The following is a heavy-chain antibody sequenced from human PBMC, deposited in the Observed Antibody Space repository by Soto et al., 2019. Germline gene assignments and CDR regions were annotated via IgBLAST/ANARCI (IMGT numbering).Heavy chain of an antibody. D-gene: IGHD7-27*01. Sequence: GGSLRLSCAASGFTFSNSWMSWVRQAPGKGLEWVADINPVESEKYYVDSVKGRFTVSRDNAKNSLYLQMNSLRVEDTALYYCSRDPAWGSLYYWGLGTLVTVSA. J-gene: IGHJ4*02. V-gene: IGHV3-7*01. CDR3: SRDPAWGSLYY. CDR2: INPVESEK. CDR1: GFTFSNSW.